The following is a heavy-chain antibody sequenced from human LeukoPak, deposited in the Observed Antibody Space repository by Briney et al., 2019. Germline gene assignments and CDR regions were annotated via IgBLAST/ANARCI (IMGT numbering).Heavy chain of an antibody. J-gene: IGHJ6*03. CDR1: GGTFSSYA. CDR3: ARSPQLAYYYYYMDV. CDR2: IFPIFGTA. V-gene: IGHV1-69*01. Sequence: VASVKVSRKASGGTFSSYAISWVRQAPGQGLEWMGGIFPIFGTANYAQKFQGRVTITADESTSTAYMELSSLRSEDTAVYYCARSPQLAYYYYYMDVWGKGTTVTVSS. D-gene: IGHD6-6*01.